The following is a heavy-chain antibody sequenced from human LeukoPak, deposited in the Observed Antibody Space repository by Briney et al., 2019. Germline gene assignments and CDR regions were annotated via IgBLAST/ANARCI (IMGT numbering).Heavy chain of an antibody. D-gene: IGHD2-15*01. J-gene: IGHJ3*01. Sequence: SETLSLTCAVYGGSFSGYYWSWIRQPPGKGLEWIGEITHSGSTNYNSSLKSRVTISVDTSKNQFSLKLNSVTAADTAVYYCARDYSSWGQGTMVTVSS. CDR3: ARDYSS. CDR1: GGSFSGYY. CDR2: ITHSGST. V-gene: IGHV4-34*01.